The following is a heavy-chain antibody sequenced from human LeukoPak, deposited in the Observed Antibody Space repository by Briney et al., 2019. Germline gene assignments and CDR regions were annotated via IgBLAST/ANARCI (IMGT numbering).Heavy chain of an antibody. CDR3: ARDGYYYDSSGYYYYLDY. J-gene: IGHJ4*02. Sequence: GGSLRLSCAASGFTVSSNYMSWVRQAPGEGLEWVSVIYSGGSTHYADSVKGRFTISRDNSKNTLYLQMNSLRAEDTAAYYCARDGYYYDSSGYYYYLDYWGQGTLVTVSS. CDR2: IYSGGST. CDR1: GFTVSSNY. V-gene: IGHV3-66*02. D-gene: IGHD3-22*01.